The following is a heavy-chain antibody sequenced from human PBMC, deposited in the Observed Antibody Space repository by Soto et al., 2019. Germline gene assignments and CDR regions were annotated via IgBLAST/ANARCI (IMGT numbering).Heavy chain of an antibody. D-gene: IGHD3-3*01. J-gene: IGHJ4*02. CDR2: INPNSGGT. Sequence: ASSVKVSCKASGYTFHYNYKTCVRQVPGQGLEWMGWINPNSGGTNYAQKLQGSVTMTSDTSISTVYMEMSRLTSDDTAVYYCARLPYYDFGSSFHSFFDYWGQGTLVTDSS. CDR3: ARLPYYDFGSSFHSFFDY. CDR1: GYTFHYNY. V-gene: IGHV1-2*02.